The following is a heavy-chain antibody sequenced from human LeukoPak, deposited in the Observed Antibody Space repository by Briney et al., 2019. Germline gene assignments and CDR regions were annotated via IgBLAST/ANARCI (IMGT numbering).Heavy chain of an antibody. V-gene: IGHV3-33*08. CDR1: GFTFSDYA. CDR2: IWYDGSNK. CDR3: ARGRADGDYVFDY. Sequence: GGSLRLSCAASGFTFSDYAMHWVRQAPGKGLEWVAVIWYDGSNKYYADSVKGRFTISRDNSKNTLYLQMDSLRAEDTAVYYCARGRADGDYVFDYWGQGTLVTVSS. J-gene: IGHJ4*02. D-gene: IGHD4-17*01.